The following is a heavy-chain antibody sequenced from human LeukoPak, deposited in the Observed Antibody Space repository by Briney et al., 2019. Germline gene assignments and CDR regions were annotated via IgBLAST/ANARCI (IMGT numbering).Heavy chain of an antibody. V-gene: IGHV3-48*04. J-gene: IGHJ4*02. CDR2: ISSSSSII. CDR3: ARGVNFFDY. Sequence: PGGSLRLSCAASGFTFSGYSMNWVRQAPGKGLEWVSYISSSSSIIYYADSVRGRFTISRDNAKNSLYLQVNSLRADDTAVYYCARGVNFFDYWGQGTLVTVSS. CDR1: GFTFSGYS. D-gene: IGHD1-7*01.